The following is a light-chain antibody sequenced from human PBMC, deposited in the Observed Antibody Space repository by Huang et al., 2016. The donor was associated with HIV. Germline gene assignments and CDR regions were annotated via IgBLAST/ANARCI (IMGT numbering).Light chain of an antibody. J-gene: IGKJ3*01. CDR1: QSVSSN. Sequence: EIVMTQSPATLSVSPGERATISCRARQSVSSNLAWYQQNPGQAPRRLIDGASSSATGIPARFSGSGSRIEFTLTISSLQSEDFAVYYCQQYNNWPKVFTFGPGTKVDIK. CDR2: GAS. V-gene: IGKV3-15*01. CDR3: QQYNNWPKVFT.